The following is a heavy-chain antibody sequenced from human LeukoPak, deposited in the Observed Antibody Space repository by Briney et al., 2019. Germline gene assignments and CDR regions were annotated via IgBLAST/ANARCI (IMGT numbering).Heavy chain of an antibody. D-gene: IGHD2-2*01. CDR1: GGSFSGYY. CDR3: AXGLGLDVVVPAAPFDP. CDR2: INHSGST. V-gene: IGHV4-34*01. Sequence: SETLSLTCAVYGGSFSGYYWSWIRQPPGKGLEWIGEINHSGSTNYNPSLKSRVTISVDTSKNQFSLELSSVTAADTAVYYCAXGLGLDVVVPAAPFDPWGQGTLVTVSS. J-gene: IGHJ5*02.